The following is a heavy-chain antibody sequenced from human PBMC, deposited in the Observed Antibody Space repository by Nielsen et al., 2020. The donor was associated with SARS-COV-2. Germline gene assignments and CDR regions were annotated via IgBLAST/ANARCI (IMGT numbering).Heavy chain of an antibody. CDR2: ISYDGSNK. Sequence: GESLKISCAASGFTFSSYAMHWVRQAPGKGLEWVAVISYDGSNKYYAESVKGRFTISRDNSVNTLDLQLNSLRAEDTAVYYCARGGKWELFFYDYGMDLWGQGTTVTVSS. CDR1: GFTFSSYA. CDR3: ARGGKWELFFYDYGMDL. D-gene: IGHD1-26*01. V-gene: IGHV3-30*04. J-gene: IGHJ6*02.